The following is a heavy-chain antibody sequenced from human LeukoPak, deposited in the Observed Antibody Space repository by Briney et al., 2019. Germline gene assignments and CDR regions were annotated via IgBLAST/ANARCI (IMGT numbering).Heavy chain of an antibody. D-gene: IGHD4-17*01. Sequence: PGGSLRLSSAVSGFTFGNYGMHWVRQAPGKGLEWVALISYDGSSEYYAGSVKGRFTISRDNSKITVYLQMNSLKAEDTAVYYCAKELYNYGDYGAEGLDVGGQGTTVTVS. CDR2: ISYDGSSE. J-gene: IGHJ6*02. V-gene: IGHV3-30*18. CDR3: AKELYNYGDYGAEGLDV. CDR1: GFTFGNYG.